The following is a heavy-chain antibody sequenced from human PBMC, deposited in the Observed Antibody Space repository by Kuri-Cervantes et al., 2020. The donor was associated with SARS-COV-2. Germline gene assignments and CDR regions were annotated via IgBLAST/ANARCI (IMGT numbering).Heavy chain of an antibody. V-gene: IGHV1-24*01. J-gene: IGHJ3*02. CDR3: ATGDLLWFGEKDI. D-gene: IGHD3-10*01. CDR1: GYTLTDLS. Sequence: ASVKVSCKVSGYTLTDLSMRWVRQAPGKGLEWMGGFDPEDGETIYAQKFQGRVTMTEDTSTDTAYMELSSLRSEDTAVYYCATGDLLWFGEKDIWGQGTMVTVSS. CDR2: FDPEDGET.